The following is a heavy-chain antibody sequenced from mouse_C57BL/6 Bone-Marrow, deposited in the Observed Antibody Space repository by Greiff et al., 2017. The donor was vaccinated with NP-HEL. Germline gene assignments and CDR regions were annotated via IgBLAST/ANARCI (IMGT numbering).Heavy chain of an antibody. CDR3: TRGAYYYGSSWYFDV. CDR1: GYTFTDYE. V-gene: IGHV1-15*01. D-gene: IGHD1-1*01. J-gene: IGHJ1*03. Sequence: VQLQQSGAELVRPGASVTLSCKASGYTFTDYEMHWVKQTPVHGLEWIGAIDPETGGTAYNQKFKGKAILTADKSSSTAYMELRSLTSEDSAVYYCTRGAYYYGSSWYFDVWGTGTTVTVSS. CDR2: IDPETGGT.